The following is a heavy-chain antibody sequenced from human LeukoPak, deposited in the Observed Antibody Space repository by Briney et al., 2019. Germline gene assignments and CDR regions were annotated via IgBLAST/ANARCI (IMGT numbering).Heavy chain of an antibody. Sequence: ASVKVSCKASGYTFTNFAIHWVRQAPGQRLEWMGWISAGGGNTRYSQKLQGRVTITRDTSASTAYMELYSLRSEDTAVYYCARDYGYSLLFYWGQGTLVTVSS. J-gene: IGHJ4*02. CDR2: ISAGGGNT. V-gene: IGHV1-3*01. CDR3: ARDYGYSLLFY. CDR1: GYTFTNFA. D-gene: IGHD5-18*01.